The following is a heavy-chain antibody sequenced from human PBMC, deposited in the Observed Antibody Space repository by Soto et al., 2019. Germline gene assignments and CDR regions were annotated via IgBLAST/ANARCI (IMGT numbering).Heavy chain of an antibody. CDR3: AKERIAARLKYYYYYYGMDV. Sequence: QPGGSLRLSCAASGFTFSSYGMHWVRQAPGKGXXXVXXXXXXXXXXXXXXXXXXXXXISRDNSKNTLYLQMNSLRAEDTAVYYCAKERIAARLKYYYYYYGMDVWGQGTTVTVS. J-gene: IGHJ6*02. V-gene: IGHV3-30*02. CDR2: XXXXXXXX. D-gene: IGHD6-6*01. CDR1: GFTFSSYG.